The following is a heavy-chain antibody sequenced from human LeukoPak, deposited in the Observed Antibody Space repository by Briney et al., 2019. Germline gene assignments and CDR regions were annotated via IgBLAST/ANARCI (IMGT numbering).Heavy chain of an antibody. J-gene: IGHJ4*02. V-gene: IGHV3-53*01. CDR1: GFTVSSNY. D-gene: IGHD2-21*01. CDR2: IYRGGTT. CDR3: AKAPVTSCRGAYCYPFDS. Sequence: GGSLRLSCAASGFTVSSNYMSWVRQAPGKGLQWVSVIYRGGTTYYADSVKGRFTISRDNSKNTLYLQMNSLRAEDTAVYYCAKAPVTSCRGAYCYPFDSWGQGTLVTVSS.